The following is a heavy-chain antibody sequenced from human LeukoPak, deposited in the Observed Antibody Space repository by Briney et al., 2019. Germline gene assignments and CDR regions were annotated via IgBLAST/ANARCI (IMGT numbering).Heavy chain of an antibody. CDR1: GFTFSSYN. D-gene: IGHD5-12*01. J-gene: IGHJ4*02. V-gene: IGHV3-48*04. CDR2: ISGSSATI. Sequence: GGSLRLSCAASGFTFSSYNMNWVRLAPGMGLEWVSYISGSSATIYYADSVKGRFTISRDNAKNSLYLQMNSLRAEDTAVYYCISGYHWRFDYWGQGTLVTVSS. CDR3: ISGYHWRFDY.